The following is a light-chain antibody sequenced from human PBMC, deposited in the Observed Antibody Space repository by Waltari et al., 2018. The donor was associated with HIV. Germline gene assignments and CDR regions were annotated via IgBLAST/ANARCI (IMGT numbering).Light chain of an antibody. V-gene: IGLV4-69*01. CDR3: QTWGTGIRV. Sequence: QVVLTQSPSASASLGASVKLTCTLSSGHSNYAIAWHQLQPGKGPRYLMKLNSDGSHTTGDGIPERFSGSSSGAERYLTISSLQSEDEADYYCQTWGTGIRVFGGGTKLTVL. J-gene: IGLJ3*02. CDR1: SGHSNYA. CDR2: LNSDGSH.